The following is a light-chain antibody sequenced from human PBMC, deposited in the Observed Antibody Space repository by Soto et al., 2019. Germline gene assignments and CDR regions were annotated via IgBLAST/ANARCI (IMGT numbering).Light chain of an antibody. CDR3: QQTYSTPHT. CDR2: AAI. V-gene: IGKV1-39*01. CDR1: QTITTY. J-gene: IGKJ2*01. Sequence: DIQMTQSHSSLSASVGDRVTITCRASQTITTYLNWYQHKPGKAPKLLIYAAISLQSGVPSRLSGSGSGTDFTLTISSLQPEDFATYYCQQTYSTPHTFGQGTKVDVK.